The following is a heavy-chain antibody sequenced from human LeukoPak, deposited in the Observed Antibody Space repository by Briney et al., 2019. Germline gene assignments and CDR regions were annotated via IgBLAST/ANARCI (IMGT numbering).Heavy chain of an antibody. V-gene: IGHV1-2*02. CDR3: ARDSHEYGSSSGLDY. CDR1: TYTFTVNY. CDR2: INPNSGGT. J-gene: IGHJ4*02. Sequence: ASVKVSCKTSTYTFTVNYLPLVRQAPGQGLEWMGWINPNSGGTNYAQKFQDRVTMTRDTSISTAYMELSRLRSDDTAVYYCARDSHEYGSSSGLDYWGQGTLVIVSS. D-gene: IGHD6-6*01.